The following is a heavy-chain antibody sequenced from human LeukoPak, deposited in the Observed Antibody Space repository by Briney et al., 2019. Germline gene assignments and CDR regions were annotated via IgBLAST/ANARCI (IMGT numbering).Heavy chain of an antibody. D-gene: IGHD6-13*01. Sequence: SETLSLTCTVSGGSISSYYWSWLRQPAGKGVEWVGRIYTSGSTNYNPSLKRRVTMSVDTSKNQFSLKLSSVTAADTAVYYCARGMVSAAACFDYWGQGTLVTVSS. V-gene: IGHV4-4*07. CDR2: IYTSGST. CDR3: ARGMVSAAACFDY. J-gene: IGHJ4*02. CDR1: GGSISSYY.